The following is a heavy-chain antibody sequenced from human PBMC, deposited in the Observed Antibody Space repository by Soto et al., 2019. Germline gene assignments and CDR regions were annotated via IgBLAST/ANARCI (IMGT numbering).Heavy chain of an antibody. V-gene: IGHV1-46*01. CDR2: VNPSGGST. CDR3: ARGSHSNNYYGTEV. CDR1: GYTFSNYY. J-gene: IGHJ6*02. Sequence: GASVKVSCKTSGYTFSNYYIHWVRQAPGQGPEWMGMVNPSGGSTTYARNFQGSVTMTSDTPTTTAFMELRSLRSEDTAVYYCARGSHSNNYYGTEVWGQGTTVTVSS. D-gene: IGHD4-4*01.